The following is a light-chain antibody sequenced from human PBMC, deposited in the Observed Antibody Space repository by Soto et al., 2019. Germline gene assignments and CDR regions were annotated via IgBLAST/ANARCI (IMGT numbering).Light chain of an antibody. CDR1: HSISSW. Sequence: DIHMTHSPSTLSGSLVDRVTIACRASHSISSWLALYQQKPGKAPTLLIYDVSRLESGVPSRFSGSGSGTEFTLTINSLQPDDFATYYCQQYDSYYTFGQGTKVDIK. J-gene: IGKJ2*01. CDR2: DVS. CDR3: QQYDSYYT. V-gene: IGKV1-5*01.